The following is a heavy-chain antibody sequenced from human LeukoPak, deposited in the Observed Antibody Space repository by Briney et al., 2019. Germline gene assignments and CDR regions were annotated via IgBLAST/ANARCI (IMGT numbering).Heavy chain of an antibody. V-gene: IGHV3-23*01. CDR1: GFTFNNYA. J-gene: IGHJ6*03. CDR3: ARRQGYCSSTSCYSAYYYYYMDV. D-gene: IGHD2-2*01. CDR2: IPVNGGST. Sequence: PGGSLRLSCVASGFTFNNYAMSWVRQAPGKGLEWVSAIPVNGGSTFYADSVKGRFTISRDNAKNTLYLQMNSLRAEDTAVYYCARRQGYCSSTSCYSAYYYYYMDVWGKGTTVTVSS.